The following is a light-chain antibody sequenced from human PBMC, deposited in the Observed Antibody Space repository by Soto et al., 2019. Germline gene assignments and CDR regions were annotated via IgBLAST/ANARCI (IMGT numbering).Light chain of an antibody. CDR2: GAS. CDR1: QSVSSIY. Sequence: EIVLTQSPGTLSLSPGERATLSCRASQSVSSIYLAWYQQKPGQAPRLLIYGASSRATGIPDRFSGSGSGTDFALTISRLETEDFAVYYCQQYGSSRWTFCQGTKVEI. J-gene: IGKJ1*01. CDR3: QQYGSSRWT. V-gene: IGKV3-20*01.